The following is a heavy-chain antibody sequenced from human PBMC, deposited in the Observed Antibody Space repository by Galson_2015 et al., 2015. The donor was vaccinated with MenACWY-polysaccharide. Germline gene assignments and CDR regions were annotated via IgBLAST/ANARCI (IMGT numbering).Heavy chain of an antibody. CDR2: MNPNSGNT. V-gene: IGHV1-8*01. D-gene: IGHD6-19*01. J-gene: IGHJ4*02. CDR3: ARGRRDTAVAAPAAVLLDY. Sequence: SVKVSCKASGYTFSGYDINWVRQATGQRLEWMGWMNPNSGNTGYAQKFQGRVTMTRNTSISTAYMELSSLTSEDTAVYYCARGRRDTAVAAPAAVLLDYWGQGILITVSS. CDR1: GYTFSGYD.